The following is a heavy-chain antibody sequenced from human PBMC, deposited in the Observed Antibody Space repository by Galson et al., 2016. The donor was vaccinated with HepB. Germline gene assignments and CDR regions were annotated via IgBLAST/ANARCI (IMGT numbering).Heavy chain of an antibody. V-gene: IGHV3-23*01. CDR1: GFTFSTSA. CDR2: IISTSHST. J-gene: IGHJ4*02. CDR3: AKGWSGPDS. Sequence: SLRLSCAASGFTFSTSAMSWVRQTPGQGLEWVSAIISTSHSTYYADSVKGRFTISRDNAKNTLFLQMDSLKIDDTAVYYCAKGWSGPDSWGQGTLVTVSS. D-gene: IGHD3-3*01.